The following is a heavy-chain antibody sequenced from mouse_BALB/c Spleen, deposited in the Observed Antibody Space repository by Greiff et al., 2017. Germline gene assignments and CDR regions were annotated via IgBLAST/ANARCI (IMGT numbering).Heavy chain of an antibody. V-gene: IGHV2-9-2*01. Sequence: QVQLQQSGPGLVAPSQSLSITCTVSGFSLTSYDISWIRQPPGKGLEWLGVIWTGGGTNYNSAFMSRLSISKDNSKSQVFLKMNSLQTDDTAIYYCVFSDYDDGAWFAYWGQGTLVTVSA. CDR1: GFSLTSYD. CDR3: VFSDYDDGAWFAY. J-gene: IGHJ3*01. CDR2: IWTGGGT. D-gene: IGHD2-4*01.